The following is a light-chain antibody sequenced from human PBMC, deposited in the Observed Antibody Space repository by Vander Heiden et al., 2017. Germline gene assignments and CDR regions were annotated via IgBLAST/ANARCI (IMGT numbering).Light chain of an antibody. CDR1: QDLLYSSNNKNY. Sequence: DVVMTQSPDSLAVSLGERATINCKSSQDLLYSSNNKNYLAWYQQKPGQPPKLLIYWASTRGSGVPDRFSGSGSGTDFTLTISSLQAEDVAIYVCHQYYRTPYTFGQGTKLEIK. J-gene: IGKJ2*01. CDR3: HQYYRTPYT. V-gene: IGKV4-1*01. CDR2: WAS.